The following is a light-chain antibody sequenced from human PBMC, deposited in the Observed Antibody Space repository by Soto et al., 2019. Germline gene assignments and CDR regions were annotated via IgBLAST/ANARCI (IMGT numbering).Light chain of an antibody. V-gene: IGKV1-5*02. CDR3: QQYMSYS. CDR2: VAS. CDR1: QSISNY. J-gene: IGKJ1*01. Sequence: DIVMTQSPSSLSASVGYRVTMICRASQSISNYLIWYQQKPGNAPKLLIYVASNLQSGVPSRFSGSGSGTEFTLTISSLQPDDFATYYCQQYMSYSFGQGTKVDIK.